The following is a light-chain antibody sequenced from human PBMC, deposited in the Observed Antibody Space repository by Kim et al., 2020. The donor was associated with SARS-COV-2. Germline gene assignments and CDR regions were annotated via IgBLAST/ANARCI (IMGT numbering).Light chain of an antibody. Sequence: SVSPGQTATIPCSGDKLGDKYACCYQQKPGQSPVLVIYQDSKRPSGIPERFSGSNSGNTATLTISGTQAMDEADYYCQAWDSSSVVFGGGTQLTVL. CDR3: QAWDSSSVV. J-gene: IGLJ2*01. CDR2: QDS. V-gene: IGLV3-1*01. CDR1: KLGDKY.